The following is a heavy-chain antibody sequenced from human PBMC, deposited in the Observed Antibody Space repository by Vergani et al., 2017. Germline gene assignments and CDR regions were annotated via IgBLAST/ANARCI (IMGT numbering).Heavy chain of an antibody. CDR3: GRGGGSPYSSGWGIDY. V-gene: IGHV4-59*08. J-gene: IGHJ4*02. CDR1: GGSISSYY. D-gene: IGHD6-19*01. CDR2: IYYSGST. Sequence: QVQLQESGPGLVKPSETLSLTCTVSGGSISSYYWSWIRQPPGKGLEWIGYIYYSGSTNYNPSLKSRVTISVDTSKNQFSLKLSAVTAADTAVYYCGRGGGSPYSSGWGIDYWGQGTLVTVSS.